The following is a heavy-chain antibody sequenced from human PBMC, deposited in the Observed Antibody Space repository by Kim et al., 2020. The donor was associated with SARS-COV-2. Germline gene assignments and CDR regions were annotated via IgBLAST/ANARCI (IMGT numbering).Heavy chain of an antibody. CDR3: TATGRYCSSTNCYIHGIDV. CDR1: GVSFSGYY. Sequence: SETLSLTCGVYGVSFSGYYWSWIRQPPGKGLEWIGEINHSGSTNYNPSLKSRVTISVNTSKNQFSLKLSSVTAADTAVYYCTATGRYCSSTNCYIHGIDV. CDR2: INHSGST. D-gene: IGHD2-2*01. V-gene: IGHV4-34*01. J-gene: IGHJ6*01.